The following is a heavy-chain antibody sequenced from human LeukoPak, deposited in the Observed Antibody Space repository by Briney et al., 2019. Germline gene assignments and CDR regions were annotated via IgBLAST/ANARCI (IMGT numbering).Heavy chain of an antibody. D-gene: IGHD2-15*01. CDR2: ISYVGSNK. V-gene: IGHV3-30*04. Sequence: GRALRLSCAASGFTFSSYAMHWVRQAPGKGLEWVAVISYVGSNKYYADSVKGRFTISRDNSKNTLYLQMNSLRAEDTAVYYCARWKIVVVVAATYNWFDPWGQGTLVTVSS. CDR3: ARWKIVVVVAATYNWFDP. J-gene: IGHJ5*02. CDR1: GFTFSSYA.